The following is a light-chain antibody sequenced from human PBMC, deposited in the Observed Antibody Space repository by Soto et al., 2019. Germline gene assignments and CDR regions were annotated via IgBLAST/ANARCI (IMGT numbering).Light chain of an antibody. CDR2: EGS. V-gene: IGLV2-23*01. CDR3: SSYTGSSTWV. J-gene: IGLJ3*02. Sequence: QSVLTQPASVSGSPGQWITISCTGTSSDVGSYNLVSWYQQHPGKAPKLMIYEGSKRPSGVSNRFAGSKSGNTASLTISGLQADDEADYYCSSYTGSSTWVFGGGTKLTVL. CDR1: SSDVGSYNL.